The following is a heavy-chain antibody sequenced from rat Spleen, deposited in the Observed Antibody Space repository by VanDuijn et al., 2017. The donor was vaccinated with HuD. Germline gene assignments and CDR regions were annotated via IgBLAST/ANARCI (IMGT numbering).Heavy chain of an antibody. Sequence: EVQLVESGGGLVQPGRSLKLSCAASGFTFSNYWMNWIRQAPGKGLEWIACISDTGGNTYYLDSVKGRFTISRDNAKSTLYLQMDSLRSEDTATYYCTMPFDYWGQGVMVTVSS. CDR2: ISDTGGNT. CDR3: TMPFDY. CDR1: GFTFSNYW. V-gene: IGHV5-31*01. J-gene: IGHJ2*01.